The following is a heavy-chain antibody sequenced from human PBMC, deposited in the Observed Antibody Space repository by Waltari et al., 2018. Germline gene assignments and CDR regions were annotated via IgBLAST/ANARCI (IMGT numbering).Heavy chain of an antibody. J-gene: IGHJ4*02. Sequence: EVQLLQSGGGLVQPGGYLRLSCEGSGCSFGAYAMTWVRQAPGKGFEWLSTISGSGSTTFYADSVRGRFTISRDNAKNTVFLELNSLRVDDTAFYYCAKDSRGYTPSPGDSWGQGAQVTVS. D-gene: IGHD5-18*01. CDR1: GCSFGAYA. CDR3: AKDSRGYTPSPGDS. V-gene: IGHV3-23*01. CDR2: ISGSGSTT.